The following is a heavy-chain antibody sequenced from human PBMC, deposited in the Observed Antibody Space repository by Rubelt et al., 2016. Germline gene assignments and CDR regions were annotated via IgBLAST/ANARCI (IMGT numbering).Heavy chain of an antibody. V-gene: IGHV3-30*03. CDR2: TSYDGSNN. Sequence: GSGGDVVQPGRSLRLSCAASGFTFSSYGMHWVRQAPGKGLEWVGYTSYDGSNNYYANSVKGRFTISRDNSQNTLYLQMNSLRAEDTAVYYCARGSSGSVNVVPPPYFDYWGQGTLVTVSS. D-gene: IGHD6-19*01. J-gene: IGHJ4*02. CDR3: ARGSSGSVNVVPPPYFDY. CDR1: GFTFSSYG.